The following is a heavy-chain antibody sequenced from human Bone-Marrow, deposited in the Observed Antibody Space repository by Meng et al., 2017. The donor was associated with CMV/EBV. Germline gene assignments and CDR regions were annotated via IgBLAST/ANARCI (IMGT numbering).Heavy chain of an antibody. CDR2: ISSSSSFI. Sequence: GGSLRLSCAASGFSFSSYGMNWVRQAPGKGLEWVSSISSSSSFIYYADSVKGRFTISRDNAKNSLYLQMNSLRAEDTALYYCGREREVGATGDAFNIWGQGTMVTVSS. J-gene: IGHJ3*02. V-gene: IGHV3-21*01. CDR3: GREREVGATGDAFNI. D-gene: IGHD1-26*01. CDR1: GFSFSSYG.